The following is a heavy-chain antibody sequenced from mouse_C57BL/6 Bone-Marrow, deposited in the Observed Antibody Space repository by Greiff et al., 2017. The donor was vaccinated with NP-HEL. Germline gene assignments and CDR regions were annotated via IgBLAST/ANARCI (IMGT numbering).Heavy chain of an antibody. J-gene: IGHJ3*01. CDR2: IYPRSGNT. CDR3: ARNYYGSSYVFAY. Sequence: QVQLQQSGAELARPGASVKQSCKASGYTFTSYGISWVKQRTGQGLEWIGEIYPRSGNTYYNEKFKGKATLTADKSSSTAYMELRSLTSEDSAVYFCARNYYGSSYVFAYWGQGTLVTVSA. D-gene: IGHD1-1*01. V-gene: IGHV1-81*01. CDR1: GYTFTSYG.